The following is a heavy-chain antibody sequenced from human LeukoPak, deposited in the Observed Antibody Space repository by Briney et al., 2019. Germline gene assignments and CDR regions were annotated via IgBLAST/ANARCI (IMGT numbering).Heavy chain of an antibody. J-gene: IGHJ4*02. CDR2: IYYSGST. Sequence: SETLSLTCTVSGGSISSDYGSWVRQPPGKGLEWVGYIYYSGSTNYNPSLKSRVTISVDTSKNQFSLKLSSVPPADTAVYYCARSGRQLFELDYWGQGTLVTVSS. CDR3: ARSGRQLFELDY. CDR1: GGSISSDY. V-gene: IGHV4-59*01. D-gene: IGHD5-18*01.